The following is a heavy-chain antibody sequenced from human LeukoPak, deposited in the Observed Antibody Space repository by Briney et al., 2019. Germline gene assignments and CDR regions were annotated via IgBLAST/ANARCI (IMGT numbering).Heavy chain of an antibody. CDR3: ARDPDFWSGPPDY. D-gene: IGHD3-3*01. Sequence: PGGSLRLSCAASGFTFSSYSMNWVRQAPGKGLEWVSSISSSSSYIYYADSVKGRFTISRDNAKNSLYLQMNSLRAEDTAVYYCARDPDFWSGPPDYWGQGTLVTVSS. CDR2: ISSSSSYI. V-gene: IGHV3-21*01. J-gene: IGHJ4*02. CDR1: GFTFSSYS.